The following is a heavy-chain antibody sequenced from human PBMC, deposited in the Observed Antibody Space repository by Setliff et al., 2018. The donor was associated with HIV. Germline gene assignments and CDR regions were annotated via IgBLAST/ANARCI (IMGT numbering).Heavy chain of an antibody. Sequence: SETLSLTCAVNGGSIGNYYWSWIRQSPGKGLESIGEVNHGGTANINPSLKGRVAMSVDTSKQHFSLNLTSVTAADTAVYYCSRALPKHYHVYYYRDLWSQGTAVTVSS. CDR2: VNHGGTA. V-gene: IGHV4-34*01. J-gene: IGHJ6*03. CDR1: GGSIGNYY. CDR3: SRALPKHYHVYYYRDL.